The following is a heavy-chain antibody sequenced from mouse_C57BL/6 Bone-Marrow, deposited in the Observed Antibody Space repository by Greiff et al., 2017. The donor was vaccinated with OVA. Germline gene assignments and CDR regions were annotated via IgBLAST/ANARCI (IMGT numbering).Heavy chain of an antibody. J-gene: IGHJ2*01. V-gene: IGHV1-19*01. CDR3: ARPREIYYGNYYFDY. Sequence: EVKLLESGPVLVKPGASVKMSCKASGYTFTDYYMNWVKQSHGKSLEWIGVINPYNGGTSYNQKFKGKATLTVDKSSSTAYMELNSLTSEDSAVYYCARPREIYYGNYYFDYWGQGTTLTVSS. CDR1: GYTFTDYY. CDR2: INPYNGGT. D-gene: IGHD2-1*01.